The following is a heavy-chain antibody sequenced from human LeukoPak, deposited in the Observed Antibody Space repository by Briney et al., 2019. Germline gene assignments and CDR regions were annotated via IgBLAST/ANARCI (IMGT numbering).Heavy chain of an antibody. CDR2: ISYDGSNE. CDR1: GFSFRSFA. J-gene: IGHJ4*02. D-gene: IGHD2-15*01. V-gene: IGHV3-30-3*01. CDR3: ARDPLGYCSGGSCYPYYFDY. Sequence: GRSLRLSCAASGFSFRSFATHWVRQAPGKGLEWVTLISYDGSNEYYADSVKGRFTISRDNSKNTLYLQMNSLRAEDTAVFYCARDPLGYCSGGSCYPYYFDYWGQGTLVTVSS.